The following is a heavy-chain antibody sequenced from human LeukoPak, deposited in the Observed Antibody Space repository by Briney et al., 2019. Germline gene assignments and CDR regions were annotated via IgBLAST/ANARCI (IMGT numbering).Heavy chain of an antibody. V-gene: IGHV3-30*18. CDR3: AKDRYSSGWYSDFDY. J-gene: IGHJ4*02. Sequence: GGSLGLSCAASRFTFSNYAMHWVRQAPGKGLEWVAVISDDGSNKYYGHSVKGRFTISRDNSKNTVYLQMNSLRAEDTAVYYCAKDRYSSGWYSDFDYWGQGTLVTVSS. D-gene: IGHD6-19*01. CDR1: RFTFSNYA. CDR2: ISDDGSNK.